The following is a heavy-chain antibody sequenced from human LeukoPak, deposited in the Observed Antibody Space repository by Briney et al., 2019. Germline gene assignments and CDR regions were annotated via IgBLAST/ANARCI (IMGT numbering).Heavy chain of an antibody. Sequence: GGSLRLSCAASGFTFSSYAMHWVRQAPGKGLEWVAVISYDGSNKYYADSVKGRFTISRDNSKNTLYLQMNSLRAEDTAVYYCARTPPPGATAYGVVDYWGQGTLVTVSS. CDR3: ARTPPPGATAYGVVDY. D-gene: IGHD3-16*01. J-gene: IGHJ4*02. CDR1: GFTFSSYA. CDR2: ISYDGSNK. V-gene: IGHV3-30-3*01.